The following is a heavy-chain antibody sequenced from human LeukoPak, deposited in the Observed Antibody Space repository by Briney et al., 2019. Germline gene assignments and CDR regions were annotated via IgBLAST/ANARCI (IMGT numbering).Heavy chain of an antibody. CDR3: ARDRGAYCGGDCYLGFDY. J-gene: IGHJ4*01. V-gene: IGHV3-7*01. CDR2: IKRDGSEM. D-gene: IGHD2-21*02. CDR1: GFTFSTYW. Sequence: GGSLRLSCAASGFTFSTYWMNWVRQAPGKGLEWVASIKRDGSEMYYADSVKGRFTISRDNAKKSLYLQMTSLTAEDTAVYYCARDRGAYCGGDCYLGFDYWGRGTLVTVSS.